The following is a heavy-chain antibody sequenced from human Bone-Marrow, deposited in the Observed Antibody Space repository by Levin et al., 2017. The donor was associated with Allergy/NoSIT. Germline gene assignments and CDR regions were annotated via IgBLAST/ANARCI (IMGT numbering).Heavy chain of an antibody. CDR2: ISPGSGAT. V-gene: IGHV1-2*02. CDR3: FHYDFTHP. Sequence: GASVKVSCKASGYTFTHFYMHWVRQAPGQGLEWMGWISPGSGATNYAQNFQGRVTMTSDTSISTAYMELSRLRSDDTAVYFCFHYDFTHPWGQGTLVTVSS. D-gene: IGHD3-3*01. CDR1: GYTFTHFY. J-gene: IGHJ5*02.